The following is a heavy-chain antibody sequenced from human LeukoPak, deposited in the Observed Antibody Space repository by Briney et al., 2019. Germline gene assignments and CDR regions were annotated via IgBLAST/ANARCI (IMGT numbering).Heavy chain of an antibody. CDR2: ISWNSGNI. J-gene: IGHJ3*01. CDR3: TKATGYNWNDKDAFDV. V-gene: IGHV3-9*01. D-gene: IGHD1-1*01. CDR1: GFTFDDYA. Sequence: GGSLRLSSMASGFTFDDYAMHWVRQAPGKGLEWVAGISWNSGNIAYADSVKGRFSISRDNAENSVYLQMDGLVSEDTALYYCTKATGYNWNDKDAFDVWGQGAMVTVSS.